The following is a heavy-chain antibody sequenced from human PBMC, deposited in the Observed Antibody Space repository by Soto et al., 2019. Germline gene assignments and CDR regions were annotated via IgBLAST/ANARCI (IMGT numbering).Heavy chain of an antibody. CDR3: AKGPDGSGYYHNWFDS. J-gene: IGHJ5*01. V-gene: IGHV3-23*01. D-gene: IGHD3-22*01. Sequence: EVHLLESGGALVQPGGSLTLSCAASGFSFSDHAMSWVRQAPGNGLEWVSSISRTGDSVYYADSVKGRFAISSDRSKNRLSLQMNSLRVEDTAVYYCAKGPDGSGYYHNWFDSWGQGTLITVSS. CDR1: GFSFSDHA. CDR2: ISRTGDSV.